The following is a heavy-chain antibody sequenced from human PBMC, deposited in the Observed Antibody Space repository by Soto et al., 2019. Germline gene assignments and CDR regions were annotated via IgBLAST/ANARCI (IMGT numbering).Heavy chain of an antibody. CDR1: GGSVSSNSYS. V-gene: IGHV4-39*01. D-gene: IGHD5-18*01. Sequence: PSETLSLTCTVSGGSVSSNSYSWGWIRQPPGKGLEWIGSIYYSGSTYYNPSLKSRVTISVDTSKNQFSLKLSPVTAADTAVYYCACIFSGGYGYGFYYYGMDVWGQGTTVTVSS. CDR2: IYYSGST. CDR3: ACIFSGGYGYGFYYYGMDV. J-gene: IGHJ6*02.